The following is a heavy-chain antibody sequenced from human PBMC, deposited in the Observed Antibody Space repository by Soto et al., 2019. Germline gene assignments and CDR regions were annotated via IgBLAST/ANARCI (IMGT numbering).Heavy chain of an antibody. D-gene: IGHD3-10*01. Sequence: PGGSLRLSCVASGFTFSGHEMNWVRQAPGKGLEWVSYISSSGSTTYYADSVKGRFTFSRDNAKNSLYLQMNSLRAKDTAVYYCAKVGVFSFFDYWGPGTLVTVSS. V-gene: IGHV3-48*03. CDR1: GFTFSGHE. CDR2: ISSSGSTT. CDR3: AKVGVFSFFDY. J-gene: IGHJ4*02.